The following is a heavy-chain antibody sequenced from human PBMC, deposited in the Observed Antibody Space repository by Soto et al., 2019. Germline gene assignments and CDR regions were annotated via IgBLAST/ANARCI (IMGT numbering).Heavy chain of an antibody. CDR3: AGSRVDIVALSRFDY. J-gene: IGHJ4*02. CDR1: GFTFSNYG. CDR2: ISYDGTKK. D-gene: IGHD5-12*01. Sequence: GGSLRLSCAASGFTFSNYGMDWVRQAPGKGLEWVAAISYDGTKKHYADSVKGRFTISRDNPRNTLYLQMNNLTADDTAVYYCAGSRVDIVALSRFDYWGQGTLVTVSS. V-gene: IGHV3-30*03.